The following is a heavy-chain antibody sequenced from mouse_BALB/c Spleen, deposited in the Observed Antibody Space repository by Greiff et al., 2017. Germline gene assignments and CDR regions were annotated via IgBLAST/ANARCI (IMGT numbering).Heavy chain of an antibody. CDR2: ISYDGSN. V-gene: IGHV3-6*02. Sequence: EVKLLESGPGLVKPSQSLSLTCSVTGYSITSGYYWNWIRQFPGNKLEWMGYISYDGSNNYNPSLKNRISITRDTSKNQFFLKLNSVTTEDTATYYCATYYGNYVDAYWGQGTLVTVSA. CDR1: GYSITSGYY. CDR3: ATYYGNYVDAY. J-gene: IGHJ3*01. D-gene: IGHD2-10*01.